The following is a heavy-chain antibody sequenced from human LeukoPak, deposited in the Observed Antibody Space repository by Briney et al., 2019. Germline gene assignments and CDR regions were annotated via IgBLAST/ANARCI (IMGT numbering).Heavy chain of an antibody. J-gene: IGHJ4*02. D-gene: IGHD1-7*01. Sequence: PSETLSLTCAVSGYSISSGYYWSWIRQPAGKGLEWIGRIYTSGSTNYNPSLKSRVTMSVDTSKNQFSLKLSSVTAADTAVYYCARGIEGGTTPFDYWGQGTLVTVSS. CDR3: ARGIEGGTTPFDY. CDR1: GYSISSGYY. V-gene: IGHV4-4*07. CDR2: IYTSGST.